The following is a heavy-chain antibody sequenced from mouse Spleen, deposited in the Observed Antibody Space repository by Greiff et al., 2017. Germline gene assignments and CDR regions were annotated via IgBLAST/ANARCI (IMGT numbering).Heavy chain of an antibody. CDR1: GYTFTDYE. CDR2: IDPETGGT. V-gene: IGHV1-15*01. D-gene: IGHD1-2*01. J-gene: IGHJ2*01. Sequence: ESGAELVRPGASVTLSCKASGYTFTDYEMHWVKQTPVHGLEWIGAIDPETGGTAYNQKFKGKAILTADKSSSTAYMELRSLTSEDSAVYYCTRSPPTATDYWGQGTTLTVSS. CDR3: TRSPPTATDY.